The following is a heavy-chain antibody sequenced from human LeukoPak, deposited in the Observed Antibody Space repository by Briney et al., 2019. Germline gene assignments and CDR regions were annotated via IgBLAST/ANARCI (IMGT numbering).Heavy chain of an antibody. J-gene: IGHJ4*02. V-gene: IGHV3-21*01. CDR3: ATEEYFYGSGSFYPLDY. CDR2: ISSSSSYI. D-gene: IGHD3-10*01. Sequence: GGSLRLSCAASGFTFSSYSMNWVRQAPGKGLEWVSSISSSSSYIYYADSVRGRFTISRDNAKNSVSLQMNSLRAEDTAVYYCATEEYFYGSGSFYPLDYWGQGTLVTVSS. CDR1: GFTFSSYS.